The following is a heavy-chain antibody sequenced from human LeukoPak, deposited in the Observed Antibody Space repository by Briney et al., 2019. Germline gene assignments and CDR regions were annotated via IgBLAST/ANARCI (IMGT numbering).Heavy chain of an antibody. D-gene: IGHD3-22*01. V-gene: IGHV4-59*01. CDR1: GGSISSYY. CDR2: IYYSGST. Sequence: KPSETLSLTCTVSGGSISSYYWSWIRQPPGKGLEWIGYIYYSGSTNYNPSLKSRVTISVDTSKNQFSLKLSSVTAADTAVYYCARVVSGFTYYFDYWGQGTLVTVSS. CDR3: ARVVSGFTYYFDY. J-gene: IGHJ4*02.